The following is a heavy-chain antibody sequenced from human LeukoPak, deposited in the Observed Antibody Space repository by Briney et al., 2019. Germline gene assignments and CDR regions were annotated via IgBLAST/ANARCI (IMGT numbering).Heavy chain of an antibody. Sequence: PGESLKISCKGSGYSFTSYWIGWVRQMPGKGLEWMGIIYPGDSDTRYSPSFQGQVTISAYKSISTAYLQWSSLKASDTAMYYCARTFSGYDSHYYYYMDVWGKGTTVTVSS. D-gene: IGHD5-12*01. J-gene: IGHJ6*03. CDR3: ARTFSGYDSHYYYYMDV. CDR2: IYPGDSDT. CDR1: GYSFTSYW. V-gene: IGHV5-51*03.